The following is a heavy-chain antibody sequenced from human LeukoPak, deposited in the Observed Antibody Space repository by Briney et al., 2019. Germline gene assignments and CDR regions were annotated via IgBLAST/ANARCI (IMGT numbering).Heavy chain of an antibody. CDR1: GFTTHYW. Sequence: PGGSLRLSCTASGFTTHYWLNWVRQSPRKGLEWVSNIDLDGRVKHHVDSVECRFTISRDSAKNSLALQMHSLRAEDTAVYYCTGGSDKVLSGEYYYYMDVWGTGTTVTVSS. V-gene: IGHV3-7*01. CDR3: TGGSDKVLSGEYYYYMDV. CDR2: IDLDGRVK. D-gene: IGHD2/OR15-2a*01. J-gene: IGHJ6*03.